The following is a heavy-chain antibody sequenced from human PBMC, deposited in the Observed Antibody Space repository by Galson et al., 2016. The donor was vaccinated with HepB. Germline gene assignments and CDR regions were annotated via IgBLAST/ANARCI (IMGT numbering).Heavy chain of an antibody. CDR1: GFTFDNHA. CDR3: ARDNRSAKLPYYYDY. CDR2: VSGSGGIT. J-gene: IGHJ4*01. Sequence: SLRLSCAVSGFTFDNHAMSWVRQAPGKGLEWVSGVSGSGGITYYADSVKGRFTISRDNSKNVLYLPMSSLRAEDTAVYYCARDNRSAKLPYYYDYWGQGTLITVSS. V-gene: IGHV3-23*01. D-gene: IGHD4-23*01.